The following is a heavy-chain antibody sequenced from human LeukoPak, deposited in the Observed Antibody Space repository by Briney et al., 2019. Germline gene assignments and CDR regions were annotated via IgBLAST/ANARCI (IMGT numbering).Heavy chain of an antibody. CDR3: ARSWIQLWLLDY. CDR1: AGSISRGGYY. V-gene: IGHV4-31*03. J-gene: IGHJ4*02. CDR2: IYYSGST. Sequence: SQTLSLTCTVSAGSISRGGYYWSWIRHHPGKGLEWIGHIYYSGSTYYNPSLKSRVTISVDTSKNQFSLKLSSVTAADTAVYYCARSWIQLWLLDYWGQGTLVTVSS. D-gene: IGHD5-18*01.